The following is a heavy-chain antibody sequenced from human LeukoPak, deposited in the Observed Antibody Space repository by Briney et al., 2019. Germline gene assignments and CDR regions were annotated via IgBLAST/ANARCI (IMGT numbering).Heavy chain of an antibody. CDR1: GFTFSSYA. CDR3: ARDIVVVVAATALGAGNWFDP. V-gene: IGHV3-30*04. J-gene: IGHJ5*02. CDR2: ISYDGSNK. Sequence: GGSLRLSCAASGFTFSSYAMHWVRQAPGKGLEWVAAISYDGSNKYYADSVKGRFTISRDNSKNTLYLQMNSLRAEDTAVYYCARDIVVVVAATALGAGNWFDPWGQGTLVTVSS. D-gene: IGHD2-15*01.